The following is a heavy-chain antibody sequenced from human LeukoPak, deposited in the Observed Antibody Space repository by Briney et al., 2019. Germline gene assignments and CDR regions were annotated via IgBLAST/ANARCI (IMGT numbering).Heavy chain of an antibody. V-gene: IGHV3-33*01. D-gene: IGHD6-19*01. Sequence: GGSLRLSCAASGFIFSSYGMHWVRQAPGKALEWVAVIWYDGTYKYYADSVKGRFTISRGNSKNTLYLQMNSLRAEDTAVYYCARESRQWLVLGGVDYWGQGTLVTVSS. J-gene: IGHJ4*02. CDR1: GFIFSSYG. CDR2: IWYDGTYK. CDR3: ARESRQWLVLGGVDY.